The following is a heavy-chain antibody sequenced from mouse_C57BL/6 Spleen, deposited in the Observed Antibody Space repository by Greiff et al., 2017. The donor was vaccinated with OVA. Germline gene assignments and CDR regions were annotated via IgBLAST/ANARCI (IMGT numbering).Heavy chain of an antibody. J-gene: IGHJ2*01. CDR2: INPNNGGT. V-gene: IGHV1-26*01. Sequence: VQLQQSGPELVKPGASVKISCKASGYTFTDYYMNWVKQSHGKSLEWIGDINPNNGGTSYNQKFKGKATLTVDKSSSTAYMELRSLTSEDSAVYYCARGGDYGGFDYWGQGTTLTVSS. CDR1: GYTFTDYY. CDR3: ARGGDYGGFDY. D-gene: IGHD2-4*01.